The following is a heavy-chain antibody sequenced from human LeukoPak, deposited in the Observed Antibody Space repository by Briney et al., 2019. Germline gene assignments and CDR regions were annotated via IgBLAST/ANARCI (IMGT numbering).Heavy chain of an antibody. CDR2: IKQDGSEK. CDR1: GFTFSSYW. J-gene: IGHJ6*03. V-gene: IGHV3-7*01. D-gene: IGHD1-1*01. CDR3: AGLQLERRVYYYYYYMDV. Sequence: PGGSLRLSCAASGFTFSSYWMSWVRQAPGKGLEWVANIKQDGSEKYYVDSVKGRFTISRDNAKNSLYLQMNSLRAEDTAVYYCAGLQLERRVYYYYYYMDVWGKGTTVTVSS.